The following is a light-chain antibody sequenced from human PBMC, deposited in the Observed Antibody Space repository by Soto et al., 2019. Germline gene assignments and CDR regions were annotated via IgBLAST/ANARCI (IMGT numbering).Light chain of an antibody. CDR2: GAS. J-gene: IGKJ4*01. V-gene: IGKV3-15*01. Sequence: EIVMTQSPATLSVSPGERATLSCKAGQSVSSNLAWYQQKPGQAPRLLIYGASTRATGIPARFSGSGSGTEFTLTISSLQSEDFAVYYCQQYNNWPFPFGGGTKVEIK. CDR1: QSVSSN. CDR3: QQYNNWPFP.